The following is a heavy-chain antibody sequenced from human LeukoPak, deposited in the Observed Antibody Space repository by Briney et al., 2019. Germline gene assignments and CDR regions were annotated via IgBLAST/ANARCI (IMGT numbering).Heavy chain of an antibody. V-gene: IGHV4-39*07. CDR1: GGSLSSSSYY. Sequence: SETLPLTCTVSGGSLSSSSYYWGWIRQPPGKGLEWIGRIYYSGSTYYNPSLKSRVTISVDTSKNQFSLKLSSVTAADTAVYYCARGLEGGYSGSPQWDYWGQGTLVTVSS. D-gene: IGHD1-26*01. J-gene: IGHJ4*02. CDR2: IYYSGST. CDR3: ARGLEGGYSGSPQWDY.